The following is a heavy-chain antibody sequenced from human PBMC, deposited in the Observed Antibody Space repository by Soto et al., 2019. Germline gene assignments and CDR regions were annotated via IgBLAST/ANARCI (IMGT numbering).Heavy chain of an antibody. V-gene: IGHV4-4*02. CDR1: GVSLTSGNW. CDR2: IFHDGTA. J-gene: IGHJ4*02. D-gene: IGHD3-10*01. CDR3: ARLVYDTRLNYMYFDF. Sequence: SETLSLTCAVSGVSLTSGNWWTWFRQSPQRGLEYIGEIFHDGTANYYPSFERRVAMSVGTSRNQFSLKLTSVTAADTAVYFCARLVYDTRLNYMYFDFWGPGTLVTVSS.